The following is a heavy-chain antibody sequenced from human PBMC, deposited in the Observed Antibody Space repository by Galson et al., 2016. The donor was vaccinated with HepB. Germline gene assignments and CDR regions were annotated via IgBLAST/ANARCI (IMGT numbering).Heavy chain of an antibody. CDR3: ARDRVLTYYYGVDV. Sequence: SVKVSCKASGYTFSTYGINWVRQSPGQGLEWMGWTSVYDGNTKSAHAQKFQGRVTMTTDTSTSTAYMELRSLRSDDTAVYYGARDRVLTYYYGVDVWGQGTTVTVSS. CDR2: TSVYDGNT. D-gene: IGHD2-8*01. CDR1: GYTFSTYG. J-gene: IGHJ6*02. V-gene: IGHV1-18*01.